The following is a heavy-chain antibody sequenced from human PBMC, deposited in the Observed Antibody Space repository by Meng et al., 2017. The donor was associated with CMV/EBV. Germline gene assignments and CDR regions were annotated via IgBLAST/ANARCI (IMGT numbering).Heavy chain of an antibody. V-gene: IGHV1-69*10. CDR1: GGTFSSYA. J-gene: IGHJ5*02. CDR3: ARFQLPGPHNWFDP. Sequence: SVKVSCKASGGTFSSYAISWVRQAPGQGLEWMGGIIPILGIANYAQKFQGRVTITADKSTSTAYMELSSLRSEDTAVYYRARFQLPGPHNWFDPWGQGTLVTVSS. CDR2: IIPILGIA. D-gene: IGHD2-2*01.